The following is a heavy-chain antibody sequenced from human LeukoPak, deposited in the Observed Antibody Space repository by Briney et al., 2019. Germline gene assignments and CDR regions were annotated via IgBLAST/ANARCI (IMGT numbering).Heavy chain of an antibody. V-gene: IGHV1-2*02. J-gene: IGHJ3*02. D-gene: IGHD5-24*01. Sequence: ASVKLSCKASGYTFTGYSMHWVRQAPGQGLEWMGWINPNSGGTSYAQKFQGRVTMTRDTSISTAYMELSRLRSDDTAVYYCAREMGAFDIWGQGTMVTVSS. CDR1: GYTFTGYS. CDR3: AREMGAFDI. CDR2: INPNSGGT.